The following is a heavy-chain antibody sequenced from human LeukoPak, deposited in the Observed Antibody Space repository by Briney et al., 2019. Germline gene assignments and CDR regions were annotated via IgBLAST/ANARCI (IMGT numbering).Heavy chain of an antibody. V-gene: IGHV3-13*01. CDR1: GFTFSNYD. CDR3: ARGSCGSSSCYERLNGLDV. CDR2: FHTAGDT. D-gene: IGHD2-2*01. Sequence: QSGGSLRLSCAASGFTFSNYDMHWVRQATGKGLEWVSAFHTAGDTHYSGSVQGRFATSRENAKNSFYLQMNNLRAGDTAVYYCARGSCGSSSCYERLNGLDVWGQGTPVTVSS. J-gene: IGHJ6*02.